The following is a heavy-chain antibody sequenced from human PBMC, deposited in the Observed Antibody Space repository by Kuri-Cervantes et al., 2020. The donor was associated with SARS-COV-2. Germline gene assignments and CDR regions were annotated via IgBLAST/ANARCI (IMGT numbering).Heavy chain of an antibody. CDR3: AKDLGRPNWFDP. CDR1: GFTFSSYA. CDR2: ISGSGGST. J-gene: IGHJ5*02. V-gene: IGHV3-23*01. Sequence: GESLKISCAASGFTFSSYAMSWVRQAPGKGLEWVSAISGSGGSTYYADSVKGRLTISRDNSKNTLYLQMNSLRAEDTAVYYCAKDLGRPNWFDPWGQGTLVTVSS.